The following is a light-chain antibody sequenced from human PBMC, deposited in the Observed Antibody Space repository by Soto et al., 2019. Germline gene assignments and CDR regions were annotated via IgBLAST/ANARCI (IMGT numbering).Light chain of an antibody. V-gene: IGLV1-51*01. CDR2: DND. CDR1: TSNIGSNF. J-gene: IGLJ2*01. CDR3: GTYENSLYVRQ. Sequence: QSVFTQPPSMSAAPGQKVTISCSGSTSNIGSNFVAWNHQFPRTAPQLLIYDNDKRPSGIPDRFSGSKSGTSATLGITGLQTWEEAEYYCGTYENSLYVRQFGGGTKLTVL.